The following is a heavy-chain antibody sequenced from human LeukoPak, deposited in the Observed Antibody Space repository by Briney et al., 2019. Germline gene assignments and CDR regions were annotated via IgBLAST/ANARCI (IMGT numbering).Heavy chain of an antibody. CDR2: IRYDGSDK. D-gene: IGHD2-2*01. CDR1: GFAFSNCD. J-gene: IGHJ3*02. V-gene: IGHV3-30*02. CDR3: GKNRLGQKYADALEI. Sequence: GGSLRLSCGAYGFAFSNCDMHWVRQAPGKGLEWVAFIRYDGSDKYYVDSVKGRFIISRDNSNNILYLQMNSLTADDTALYYCGKNRLGQKYADALEIWGQGTMV.